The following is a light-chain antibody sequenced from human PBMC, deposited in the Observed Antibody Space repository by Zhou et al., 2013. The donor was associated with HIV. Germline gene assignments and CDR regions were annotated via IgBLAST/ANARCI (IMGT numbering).Light chain of an antibody. Sequence: DIQMTQSPSSLSASVGDRVTITCRASQSISTSLNWYQQKPGKAPKLLMYASSSLQSGVPSRFSGSGSGTDFTLTINSLQPEDFATYYCQQTYTTPLSTFGQGTKVESK. CDR1: QSISTS. V-gene: IGKV1-39*01. CDR3: QQTYTTPLST. CDR2: ASS. J-gene: IGKJ2*01.